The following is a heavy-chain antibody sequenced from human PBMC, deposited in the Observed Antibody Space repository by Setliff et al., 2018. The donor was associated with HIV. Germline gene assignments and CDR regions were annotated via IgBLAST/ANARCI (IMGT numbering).Heavy chain of an antibody. CDR3: ARDRIWKGYYDY. CDR2: IYTGGST. Sequence: SETLSLTCSVSGGSISDYYWSWVRQPAGKGLEWIGRIYTGGSTKFNPSLGGRASLSVDKSNNQVSLKLTSVTAADSAVYYCARDRIWKGYYDYWGQGTLVTVSS. V-gene: IGHV4-4*07. D-gene: IGHD3-3*01. CDR1: GGSISDYY. J-gene: IGHJ4*02.